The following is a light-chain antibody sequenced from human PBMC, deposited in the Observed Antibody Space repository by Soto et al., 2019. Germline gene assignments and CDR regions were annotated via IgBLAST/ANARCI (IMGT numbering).Light chain of an antibody. CDR1: QSVSSSY. CDR2: GAS. Sequence: MVLTQYPCTLSSSPGERSSRSCSSSQSVSSSYLAWYQQKPGQAPRLLIYGASSRATGIPDRFSGSGSGTDFTLTISRLEPEDFAVYYCQQYGSSPLTFGGGTKWIS. J-gene: IGKJ4*01. CDR3: QQYGSSPLT. V-gene: IGKV3-20*01.